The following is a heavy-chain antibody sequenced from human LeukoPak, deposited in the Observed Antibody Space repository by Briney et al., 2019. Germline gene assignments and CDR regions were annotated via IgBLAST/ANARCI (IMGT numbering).Heavy chain of an antibody. Sequence: GGSLRLSCAASGFTFSSYGMHWVRQAPGKGLDWVAVISYDGRNKYYADSVKGRFTISRDNSKNTLYLQMNSLRAEDTAVYCCAKAATISGNWFDPWGQGTLVTVSS. D-gene: IGHD5-12*01. CDR3: AKAATISGNWFDP. V-gene: IGHV3-30*18. CDR1: GFTFSSYG. J-gene: IGHJ5*02. CDR2: ISYDGRNK.